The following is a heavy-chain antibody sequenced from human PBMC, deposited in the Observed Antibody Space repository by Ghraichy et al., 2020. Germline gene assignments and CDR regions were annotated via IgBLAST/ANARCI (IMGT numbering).Heavy chain of an antibody. V-gene: IGHV4-4*02. Sequence: SETLSLTCTVSGGSVSSFDWWNWVRQAPGKGLEWIGEIYQSGATNYNPSLQSRVTISIDKSKNQFSLKVTSVTAADTAVYYCARVTPLAATATFHQYYAMDVWGQGTTVTVSS. J-gene: IGHJ6*02. CDR1: GGSVSSFDW. CDR2: IYQSGAT. CDR3: ARVTPLAATATFHQYYAMDV. D-gene: IGHD6-13*01.